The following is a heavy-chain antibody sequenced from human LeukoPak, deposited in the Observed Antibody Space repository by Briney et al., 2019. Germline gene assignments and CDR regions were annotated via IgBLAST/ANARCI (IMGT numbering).Heavy chain of an antibody. J-gene: IGHJ4*02. Sequence: PGGSLRLSCAASGFTFSSYGMHWVRQAPGKGLEWVAVISYDGSNKYYADSVKGRFTISRDNSKNTLYLQMDSLRAEDTAVYYCARDLGGERTAEFGGQGTLVTVSS. CDR1: GFTFSSYG. V-gene: IGHV3-30*03. D-gene: IGHD2-21*01. CDR2: ISYDGSNK. CDR3: ARDLGGERTAEF.